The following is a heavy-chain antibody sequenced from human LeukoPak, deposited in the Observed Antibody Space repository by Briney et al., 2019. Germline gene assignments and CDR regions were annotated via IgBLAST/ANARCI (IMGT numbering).Heavy chain of an antibody. J-gene: IGHJ6*03. CDR1: GYTFTSYW. CDR2: IYPGDSET. CDR3: ARHKDSRYMDV. V-gene: IGHV5-51*01. Sequence: GESLKISCKASGYTFTSYWIGWVRQMPGKGLGWMGIIYPGDSETRYSPSLQGQVTTSADKSISTAYLQWSSLKASDTAMYYCARHKDSRYMDVWGKGTTVTVSS.